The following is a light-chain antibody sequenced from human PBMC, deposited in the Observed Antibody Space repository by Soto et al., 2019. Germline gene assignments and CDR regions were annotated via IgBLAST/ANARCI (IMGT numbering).Light chain of an antibody. CDR1: QSISSW. CDR3: QQYGTYSPT. CDR2: KAS. V-gene: IGKV1-5*03. J-gene: IGKJ1*01. Sequence: DIQMTQSPSTLSASVGDRVTITCRASQSISSWLAWYQQKPGKAPKVLIYKASSLESGVPSRFSGSGSGTEFTLTISSLQPDDFATYYCQQYGTYSPTFGQGTKVDIK.